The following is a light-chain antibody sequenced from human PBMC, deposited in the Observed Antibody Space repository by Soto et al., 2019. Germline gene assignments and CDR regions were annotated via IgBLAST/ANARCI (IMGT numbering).Light chain of an antibody. J-gene: IGKJ1*01. CDR3: QHIYSTPPT. V-gene: IGKV1-39*01. Sequence: DIQMTQSPSSLSASVGDRVTITCRASHGISSYLNWYQQKPGKAPELLIYGASSLQAGVPSRFSGSGSGTDFTLTISSLQPEDFATYYCQHIYSTPPTFGQGTKVEIK. CDR1: HGISSY. CDR2: GAS.